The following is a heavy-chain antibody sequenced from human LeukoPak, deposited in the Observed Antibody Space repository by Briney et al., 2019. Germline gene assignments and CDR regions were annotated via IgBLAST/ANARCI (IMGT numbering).Heavy chain of an antibody. CDR2: IYYSGRT. CDR3: ASWSMDV. V-gene: IGHV4-59*08. CDR1: GGSISNYY. J-gene: IGHJ6*03. Sequence: SETLSLTCNVSGGSISNYYWSWIRQPPGKGLEWIGYIYYSGRTNYNPSLKSRVTISVDTSKNQFSLKLSSVTAADTAVYYCASWSMDVWGKGTTVTVSS.